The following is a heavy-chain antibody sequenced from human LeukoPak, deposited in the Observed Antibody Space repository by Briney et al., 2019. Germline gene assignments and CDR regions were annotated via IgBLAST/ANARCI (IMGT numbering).Heavy chain of an antibody. V-gene: IGHV1-2*06. Sequence: ASVKVSCKASGYTFTGYYMHWVRQAPGQGLEWMGRINPNSGGTSYAQKFQGRVTMTRDTSISTAYMELNSLGSDDTAVYYCARVGYCSSSSCLSYFDYWGQGTLVTVSS. CDR1: GYTFTGYY. J-gene: IGHJ4*02. CDR2: INPNSGGT. CDR3: ARVGYCSSSSCLSYFDY. D-gene: IGHD2-2*01.